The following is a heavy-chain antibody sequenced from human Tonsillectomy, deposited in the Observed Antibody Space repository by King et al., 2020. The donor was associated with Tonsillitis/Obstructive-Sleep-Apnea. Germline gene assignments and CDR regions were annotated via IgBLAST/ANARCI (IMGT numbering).Heavy chain of an antibody. CDR3: ARDQPYCSSTSCYVYGMDV. D-gene: IGHD2-2*01. V-gene: IGHV3-21*01. J-gene: IGHJ6*02. Sequence: VQLVESGGGLVKPGGSLRLSCAASGFTFSSYSMNWVRQAPGKGLEWVSSISSSSSYIYYADSVKGRFTISRDNTKNSLYLQMNSLRAEDTAVYYFARDQPYCSSTSCYVYGMDVWGQGTTVTVSS. CDR2: ISSSSSYI. CDR1: GFTFSSYS.